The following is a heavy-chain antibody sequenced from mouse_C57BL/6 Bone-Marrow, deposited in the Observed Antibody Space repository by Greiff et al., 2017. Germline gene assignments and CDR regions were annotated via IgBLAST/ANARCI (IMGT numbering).Heavy chain of an antibody. Sequence: VKLQESGAELARPGASVKLSCKASGYTFTSYGISWVKQRTGQGLEWIGEIYPRSGNTYYNEKFKGKATLTADKSSSTAYMELRSLTSEDSAVYFCARPIYYGKEWFAYWGQGTLVTVSA. CDR2: IYPRSGNT. CDR1: GYTFTSYG. J-gene: IGHJ3*01. CDR3: ARPIYYGKEWFAY. D-gene: IGHD2-1*01. V-gene: IGHV1-81*01.